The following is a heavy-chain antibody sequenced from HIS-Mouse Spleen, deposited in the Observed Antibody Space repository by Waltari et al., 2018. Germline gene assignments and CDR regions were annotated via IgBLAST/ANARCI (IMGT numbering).Heavy chain of an antibody. J-gene: IGHJ1*01. CDR2: IYHSGST. D-gene: IGHD2-8*01. CDR1: GYPISSGYY. Sequence: QVQLQESGPGLVKPSETLSLTCTVSGYPISSGYYWGWIRPPPGTGLEWIGSIYHSGSTYYNPSLKSRVTISVDTSKNQFSLKLSSVTAADTAVYYCARDSWAYAIEYFQHWGQGTLVTVSS. CDR3: ARDSWAYAIEYFQH. V-gene: IGHV4-38-2*02.